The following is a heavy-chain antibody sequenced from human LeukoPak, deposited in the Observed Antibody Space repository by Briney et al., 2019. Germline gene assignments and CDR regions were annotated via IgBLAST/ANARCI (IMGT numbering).Heavy chain of an antibody. Sequence: GGSLRLSCAASGFTVSSNYMSWARQAPGKGLEWVSVIYSGGSTYYADSVKGRFTISRDNSKNTLYLQMNSLRAEDTAVYYCARDRDSGSYLDYWGQGTLVTVSS. D-gene: IGHD1-26*01. V-gene: IGHV3-66*01. J-gene: IGHJ4*02. CDR1: GFTVSSNY. CDR3: ARDRDSGSYLDY. CDR2: IYSGGST.